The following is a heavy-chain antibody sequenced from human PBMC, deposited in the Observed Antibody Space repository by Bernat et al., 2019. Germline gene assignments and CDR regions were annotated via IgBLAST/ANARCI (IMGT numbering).Heavy chain of an antibody. J-gene: IGHJ4*02. CDR1: GFIFSSNA. CDR2: ISHDGST. D-gene: IGHD6-6*01. V-gene: IGHV3-23*01. Sequence: EVQLLESGGGLVQPGGSLRLSCAASGFIFSSNAMSWVRQAPEKGLEWVSTISHDGSTYYAASVKGRFTISKDNSKNTLYLQMDSLRAEDTAVYYCAKDGAARPWPRFDYWGEGTLITVSS. CDR3: AKDGAARPWPRFDY.